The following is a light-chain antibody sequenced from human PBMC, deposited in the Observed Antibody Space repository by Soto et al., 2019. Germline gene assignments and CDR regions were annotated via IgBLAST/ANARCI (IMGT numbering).Light chain of an antibody. CDR2: AAS. Sequence: DIQITQSPSSLSSSVRDRLTITCRASQSISSYLNWYQQKPGKAPKLLIYAASSLQSGVPSRFSGSGSGTDFTLTISSLQPEDFATYYCQQYYSYPVTFGQGTRLEI. CDR1: QSISSY. V-gene: IGKV1-39*01. J-gene: IGKJ5*01. CDR3: QQYYSYPVT.